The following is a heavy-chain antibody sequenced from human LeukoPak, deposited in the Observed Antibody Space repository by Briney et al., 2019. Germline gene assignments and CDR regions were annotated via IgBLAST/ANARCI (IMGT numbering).Heavy chain of an antibody. Sequence: PSETLSLTCTVSGGSISSSSYYWGWIRQPPGKGLEWIGSIYYSGSTYYNPSLKSRVTISVDTSKNQFSLKLSSVTAADTAVYYCASQDYYGSGSDDYWGQGTLVTVSS. V-gene: IGHV4-39*01. J-gene: IGHJ4*02. CDR2: IYYSGST. CDR3: ASQDYYGSGSDDY. CDR1: GGSISSSSYY. D-gene: IGHD3-10*01.